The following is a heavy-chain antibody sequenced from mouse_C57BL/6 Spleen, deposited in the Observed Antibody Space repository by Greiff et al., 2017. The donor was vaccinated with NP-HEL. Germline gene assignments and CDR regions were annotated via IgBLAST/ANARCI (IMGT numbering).Heavy chain of an antibody. CDR2: ISSGGSYT. V-gene: IGHV5-6*02. J-gene: IGHJ4*01. Sequence: EVMLVESGGDLVKPGGSLKLSCAASGFTFSSYGMSWVRQTPDKRLEWVATISSGGSYTYYPDSVKGRFTISRDNAKNTLYLQMSSLKSEDTAMYYCARRGELKGAMDYWGQGTSVTVSS. CDR1: GFTFSSYG. D-gene: IGHD1-3*01. CDR3: ARRGELKGAMDY.